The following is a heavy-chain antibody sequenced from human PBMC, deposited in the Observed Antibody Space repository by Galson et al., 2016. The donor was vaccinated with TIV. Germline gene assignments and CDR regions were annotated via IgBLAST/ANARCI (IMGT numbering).Heavy chain of an antibody. J-gene: IGHJ4*02. D-gene: IGHD4-17*01. V-gene: IGHV1-18*04. CDR2: ISGYSGNT. CDR3: ARGATVTPYSFFDY. Sequence: SVKVSCKASGYTFSSYSINWVRQAPGQGLEWMGWISGYSGNTNYAQKFQGRVTMTTDTSTGTAYMELRSLRSDDTAVCYCARGATVTPYSFFDYWGQGTLDTVFS. CDR1: GYTFSSYS.